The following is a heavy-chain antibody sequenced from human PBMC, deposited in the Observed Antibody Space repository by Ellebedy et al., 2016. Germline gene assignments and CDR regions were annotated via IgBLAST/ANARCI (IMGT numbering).Heavy chain of an antibody. Sequence: ASVKVSXXASGYIFTGYYMHWVRQAPGQGLEWMGWINPNSGGTNYAQKFQGRVTMTRDTSIGTAYMELSRLRSDDTAVYYCARDYDPTNYYYMDVWGKGTTVTVSS. J-gene: IGHJ6*03. V-gene: IGHV1-2*02. D-gene: IGHD3-16*01. CDR3: ARDYDPTNYYYMDV. CDR2: INPNSGGT. CDR1: GYIFTGYY.